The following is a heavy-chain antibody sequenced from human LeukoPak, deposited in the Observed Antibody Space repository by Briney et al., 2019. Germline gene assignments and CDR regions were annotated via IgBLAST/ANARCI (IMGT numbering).Heavy chain of an antibody. J-gene: IGHJ4*02. V-gene: IGHV4-59*08. CDR2: IYYSGST. Sequence: SETLSLTCTVSGGSISSYYWSWIRQPPGKGLEWIGYIYYSGSTNHNPSLKSRVTISVDTSKNQFSLKLSSVTAADTAVYYCARHSLTSYGDYEDWGQGTLVTVSS. D-gene: IGHD4-17*01. CDR1: GGSISSYY. CDR3: ARHSLTSYGDYED.